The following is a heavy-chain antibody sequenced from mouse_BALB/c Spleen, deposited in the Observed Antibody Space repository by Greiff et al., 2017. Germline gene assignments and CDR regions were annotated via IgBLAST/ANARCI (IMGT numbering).Heavy chain of an antibody. V-gene: IGHV1-7*01. J-gene: IGHJ1*01. CDR3: ARGETATWYFDV. CDR1: GYTFTSYW. Sequence: VQLQQSGAELAKPGASVKMSCKASGYTFTSYWMPWVKQRPGQGLEWIGYINPSTGYTEYNQKFKDKATLTADKSSSTAYMQLSSLTSEDSAVYYCARGETATWYFDVWGAGTTVTVSS. CDR2: INPSTGYT. D-gene: IGHD1-2*01.